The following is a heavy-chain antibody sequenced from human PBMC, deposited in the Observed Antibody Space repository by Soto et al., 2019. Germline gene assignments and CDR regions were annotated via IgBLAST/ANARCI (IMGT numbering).Heavy chain of an antibody. CDR1: GGTFSSYT. D-gene: IGHD2-15*01. CDR3: ARDRNCSGGSCYYSGSSY. Sequence: ASVKVSCKASGGTFSSYTISWVRQAPGQGLEWMGRIIPILGIANYAQKFQGRVTITADKSTSTAYMELSSLRSEDTAVYYCARDRNCSGGSCYYSGSSYWGQGTLVTVSS. J-gene: IGHJ4*02. V-gene: IGHV1-69*04. CDR2: IIPILGIA.